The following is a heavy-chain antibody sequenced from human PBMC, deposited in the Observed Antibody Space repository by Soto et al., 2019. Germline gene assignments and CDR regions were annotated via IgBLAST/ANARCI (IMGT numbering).Heavy chain of an antibody. CDR1: GGSIRSADYY. J-gene: IGHJ6*02. D-gene: IGHD3-10*01. V-gene: IGHV4-30-4*01. CDR2: INYSGRT. Sequence: PSETLSLTCTVSGGSIRSADYYWSWIRQPPGKGLEWIGYINYSGRTCYNPSLKSRLIISLDTSKNQFSLRLSSVTAADTAVYYCARDRNYYGSGTNYRDYYYGLDVWGQGTTVTVSS. CDR3: ARDRNYYGSGTNYRDYYYGLDV.